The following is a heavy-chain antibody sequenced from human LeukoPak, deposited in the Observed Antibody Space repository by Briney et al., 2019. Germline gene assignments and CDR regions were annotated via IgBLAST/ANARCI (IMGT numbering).Heavy chain of an antibody. CDR1: GYTFTSYG. D-gene: IGHD3-3*01. J-gene: IGHJ6*03. V-gene: IGHV1-18*01. CDR3: ARTPGGGFLEWDYYYYYYMDV. CDR2: ISAYNGNT. Sequence: ASVKVSCKASGYTFTSYGISWVRQAPGQGLERMGWISAYNGNTNYAQKLQGRVTMTTDTSTSTAYMELRSLRYDDTAVYYCARTPGGGFLEWDYYYYYYMDVWRKGTTVTVSS.